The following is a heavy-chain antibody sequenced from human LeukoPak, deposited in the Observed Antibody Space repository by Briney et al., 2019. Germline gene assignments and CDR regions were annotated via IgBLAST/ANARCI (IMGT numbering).Heavy chain of an antibody. D-gene: IGHD5-18*01. Sequence: GGSLRLSCAASGFTFSSYGMHWVRQAPGKGLEWVAVIWYDGSNKYYADSVKGRFTISRDNSKNTLYLQMNSLRAEDTAVYYCARDGGIQLWLYYYGMDVWGQGTTVTVSS. CDR2: IWYDGSNK. CDR1: GFTFSSYG. V-gene: IGHV3-33*01. J-gene: IGHJ6*02. CDR3: ARDGGIQLWLYYYGMDV.